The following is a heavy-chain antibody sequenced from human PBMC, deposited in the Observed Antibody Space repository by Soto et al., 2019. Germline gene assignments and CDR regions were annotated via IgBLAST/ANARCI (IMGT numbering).Heavy chain of an antibody. Sequence: TSETLSLTCTVSGGSISSGGYYWSWIRQHPGKGLEWIGYIYYSGSTYYNPSLKSRVTISVDTSKNQFSLKLSSVTAADTAVYYCAREGQNDFWSGRVADTWGQGTLVTVSS. V-gene: IGHV4-31*03. D-gene: IGHD3-3*01. CDR2: IYYSGST. J-gene: IGHJ5*02. CDR1: GGSISSGGYY. CDR3: AREGQNDFWSGRVADT.